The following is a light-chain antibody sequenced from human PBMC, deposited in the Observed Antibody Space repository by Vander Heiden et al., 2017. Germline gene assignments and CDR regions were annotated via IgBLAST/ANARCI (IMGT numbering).Light chain of an antibody. J-gene: IGKJ5*01. Sequence: IQLTQSPSSLSASVGDKVTITCRAGQTIGTILNCDQQKPGQAPSLLIYGASTLRSGVPSRFSGGGSGTDVTLTISSLRPEDFATYYCQQSYSTPPITFGQGTRLEIK. CDR2: GAS. V-gene: IGKV1-39*01. CDR3: QQSYSTPPIT. CDR1: QTIGTI.